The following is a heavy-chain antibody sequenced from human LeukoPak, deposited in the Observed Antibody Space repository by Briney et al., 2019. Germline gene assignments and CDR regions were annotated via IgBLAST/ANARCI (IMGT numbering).Heavy chain of an antibody. J-gene: IGHJ4*02. CDR3: AKINNNDDY. CDR1: GFTFTTFG. Sequence: GGSLRLSCAASGFTFTTFGIHWVRQAPGKGLEWVAAISPDGNLEYYTDSVKGRFTISRDNSKKMIYLQMSSLRGEDSALYYCAKINNNDDYWGQGTLVTVSS. D-gene: IGHD1/OR15-1a*01. CDR2: ISPDGNLE. V-gene: IGHV3-30*18.